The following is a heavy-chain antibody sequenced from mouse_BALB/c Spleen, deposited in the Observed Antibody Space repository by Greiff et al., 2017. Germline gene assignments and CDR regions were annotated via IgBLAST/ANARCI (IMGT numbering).Heavy chain of an antibody. CDR2: ISYDGSN. CDR1: GYSITSGYY. D-gene: IGHD1-1*01. CDR3: AREEYYGYVDY. V-gene: IGHV3-6*02. Sequence: EVQLQQSGPGLVKPSQSLSLTCSVTGYSITSGYYWNWIRQFPGNKLEWMGYISYDGSNNYNPSLKNRISITRDTSKNQFFLKLNSVTTEDTATYYCAREEYYGYVDYWGQGTTLTVSS. J-gene: IGHJ2*01.